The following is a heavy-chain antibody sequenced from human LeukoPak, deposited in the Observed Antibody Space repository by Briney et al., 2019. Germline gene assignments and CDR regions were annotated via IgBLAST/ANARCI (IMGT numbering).Heavy chain of an antibody. J-gene: IGHJ4*02. CDR2: INAGNDDDT. CDR1: GYTFTSYA. Sequence: ASVKVSCKSSGYTFTSYAMHWVRQARGQRLEWMGWINAGNDDDTKYSQKCQARLTMNTDTSATTVYMELNSLRSEDTAVYYCARSGSNWSCDSWGQGTLVTVSS. V-gene: IGHV1-3*01. CDR3: ARSGSNWSCDS. D-gene: IGHD6-13*01.